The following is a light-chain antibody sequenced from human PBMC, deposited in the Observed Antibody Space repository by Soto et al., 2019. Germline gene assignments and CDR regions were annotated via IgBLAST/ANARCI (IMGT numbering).Light chain of an antibody. Sequence: QSVLTQPASVSGSPGQSITISCTGTSSDVGGFNYVSWYQKHPGKAPKLMIYDVTNRPSGFSYRFSGSKSGNTASLTISGLQAEDEADYYCNSYTSSSTYVFGTGTKLTVL. J-gene: IGLJ1*01. CDR3: NSYTSSSTYV. CDR1: SSDVGGFNY. CDR2: DVT. V-gene: IGLV2-14*03.